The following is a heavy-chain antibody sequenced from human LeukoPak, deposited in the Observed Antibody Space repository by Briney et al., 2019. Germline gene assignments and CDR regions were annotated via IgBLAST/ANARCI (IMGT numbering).Heavy chain of an antibody. CDR3: ARDHYYDSSGYHTPSYYMDV. D-gene: IGHD3-22*01. V-gene: IGHV1-18*01. CDR1: GYTFTSYG. CDR2: ISAYNGNT. J-gene: IGHJ6*03. Sequence: ASVKVSCKASGYTFTSYGISWVRQAPGQGLEWMGWISAYNGNTNYAQKLQGRVTMTTDTSTSTAYMELSSLRSEDTAVYYCARDHYYDSSGYHTPSYYMDVWGKGTTVTVSS.